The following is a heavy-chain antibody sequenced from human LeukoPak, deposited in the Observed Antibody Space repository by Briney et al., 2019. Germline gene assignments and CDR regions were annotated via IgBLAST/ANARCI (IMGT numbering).Heavy chain of an antibody. Sequence: SETLSLTCTVSGGSIITNSYYWGWVRQPPGKGLEWIGSIFYTGSTYYNPSLKSRITISIDTSKNQFSLKVSSVTAADTAVYYCARRRDGYNFGSFYFDYWGQGILVTVSS. CDR3: ARRRDGYNFGSFYFDY. V-gene: IGHV4-39*07. CDR2: IFYTGST. CDR1: GGSIITNSYY. D-gene: IGHD5-24*01. J-gene: IGHJ4*02.